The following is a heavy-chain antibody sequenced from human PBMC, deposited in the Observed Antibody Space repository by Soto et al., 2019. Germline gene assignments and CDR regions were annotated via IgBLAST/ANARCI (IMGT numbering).Heavy chain of an antibody. J-gene: IGHJ4*01. CDR2: IGPYKGGT. Sequence: QIHLVQSGLEVKKPGASVKVSCKASGYRFVSHGISWVRQAPGQALEWMAWIGPYKGGTIYAQKFQGRLTVTADPSTSSADMELRNLGSDDAAVYYCAIGVQDWWEYATGRDDCWGHGTLVNVSS. CDR3: AIGVQDWWEYATGRDDC. CDR1: GYRFVSHG. V-gene: IGHV1-18*04. D-gene: IGHD2-8*02.